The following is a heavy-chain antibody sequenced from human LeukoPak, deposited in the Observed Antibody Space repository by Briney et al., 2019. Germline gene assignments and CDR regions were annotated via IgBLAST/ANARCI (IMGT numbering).Heavy chain of an antibody. CDR1: GASISSHY. CDR2: ISYSGIT. D-gene: IGHD2-15*01. V-gene: IGHV4-59*11. Sequence: SETLSLTCTVSGASISSHYWSWIRQSPGKGLEWIGYISYSGITNYNPSLKSRVTISVDPSKNHFSLRLSSVTAADTAVYYCASRAHCSGGSCYGNWFDPWGQGTLVTVSS. CDR3: ASRAHCSGGSCYGNWFDP. J-gene: IGHJ5*02.